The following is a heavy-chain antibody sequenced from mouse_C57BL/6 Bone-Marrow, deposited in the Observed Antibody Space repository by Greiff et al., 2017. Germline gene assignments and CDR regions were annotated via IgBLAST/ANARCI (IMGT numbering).Heavy chain of an antibody. D-gene: IGHD1-1*01. CDR2: IDPSDSYT. J-gene: IGHJ3*01. CDR1: GYTFTSYW. Sequence: QVQLQQPGAELVKPGASVKLSCKASGYTFTSYWMQWVKQRPGQGLEWIGEIDPSDSYTNYNQKFKGKATLTVDTSSSTAYMQRSSLTSEDSAVYYCAREGITTVVATPPWFAYWGQGTLVTVAA. CDR3: AREGITTVVATPPWFAY. V-gene: IGHV1-50*01.